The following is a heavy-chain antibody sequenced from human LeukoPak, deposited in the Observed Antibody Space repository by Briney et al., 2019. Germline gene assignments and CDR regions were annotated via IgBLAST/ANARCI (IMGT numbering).Heavy chain of an antibody. CDR2: ISGYNGIT. V-gene: IGHV1-18*01. CDR3: GRDTVRTTEAGGPEH. J-gene: IGHJ4*02. CDR1: GYIFTNYG. Sequence: ASVKVSCKASGYIFTNYGITWVRQAPGQGLEWMVWISGYNGITIYAQKFQGRVTMTTDTSTNTAYMDLGSLRSDDTAVYYCGRDTVRTTEAGGPEHWGQGTLVTVSS. D-gene: IGHD6-19*01.